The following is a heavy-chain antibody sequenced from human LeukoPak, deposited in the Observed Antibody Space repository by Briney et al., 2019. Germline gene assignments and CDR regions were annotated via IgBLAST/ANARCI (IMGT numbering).Heavy chain of an antibody. CDR2: IYPGDSDT. CDR3: ARRMGFRFGESAGGDAFDI. Sequence: GESLKISCKGSGYSFTSYWIGWVRQMPGKGLERMGIIYPGDSDTRYSPSFQGQVTISAAKSISTAYLQWSSLKASDTAMYYCARRMGFRFGESAGGDAFDIWGQGTMVTVSS. J-gene: IGHJ3*02. D-gene: IGHD3-10*01. CDR1: GYSFTSYW. V-gene: IGHV5-51*01.